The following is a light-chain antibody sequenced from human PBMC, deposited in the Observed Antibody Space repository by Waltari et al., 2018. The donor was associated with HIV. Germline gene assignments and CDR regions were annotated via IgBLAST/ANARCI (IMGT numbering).Light chain of an antibody. CDR2: EVS. Sequence: QSALTQPASVSGSPGQSITISCTGTSSDVGNYNVFSWYQQHSGKAPKLMIYEVSKRPSGVSNRFSGSKSGNTASLTISGLQAEDEADYYCCSYAGSSTHVFGTGTKVTVL. J-gene: IGLJ1*01. CDR1: SSDVGNYNV. V-gene: IGLV2-23*02. CDR3: CSYAGSSTHV.